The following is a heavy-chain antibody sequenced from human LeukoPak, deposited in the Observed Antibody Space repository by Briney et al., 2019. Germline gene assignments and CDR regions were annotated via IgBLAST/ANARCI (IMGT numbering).Heavy chain of an antibody. V-gene: IGHV4-38-2*02. CDR1: DYSIVSAYY. Sequence: SETLSLTCTVTDYSIVSAYYWGWIRQPPGKGLEWIGSFYHNGGTYYNPSLKSRVTVSGGTSKNQFSLNLKSVTAADTAVYYCAREDYRHGDYIDVFDIWGQGTMVTVSS. CDR2: FYHNGGT. J-gene: IGHJ3*02. CDR3: AREDYRHGDYIDVFDI. D-gene: IGHD4-17*01.